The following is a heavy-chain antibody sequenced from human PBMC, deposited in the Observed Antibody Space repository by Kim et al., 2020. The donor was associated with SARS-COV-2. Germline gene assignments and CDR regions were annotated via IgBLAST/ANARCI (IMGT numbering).Heavy chain of an antibody. Sequence: SPSFQGQVTISADKSISTAYLQWSSLKASDTAMYYCACLYRGSSQAEFDYWGQGTLVTVSS. CDR3: ACLYRGSSQAEFDY. J-gene: IGHJ4*02. V-gene: IGHV5-51*01. D-gene: IGHD3-16*01.